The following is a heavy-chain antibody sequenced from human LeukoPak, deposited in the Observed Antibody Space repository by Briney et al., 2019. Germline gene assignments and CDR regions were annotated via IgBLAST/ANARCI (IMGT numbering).Heavy chain of an antibody. J-gene: IGHJ4*02. Sequence: PGGSLRLSCAAYGFTLSSHSMNWVRQAPGKGLEWVSSISSSSSYIHSADSVKGRFTISRDNAKNSLYLQMNSLRAEDTAVYYCARDLYDSGAYSSPIDYWGRGTQVTVSS. D-gene: IGHD3-22*01. CDR1: GFTLSSHS. CDR3: ARDLYDSGAYSSPIDY. CDR2: ISSSSSYI. V-gene: IGHV3-21*01.